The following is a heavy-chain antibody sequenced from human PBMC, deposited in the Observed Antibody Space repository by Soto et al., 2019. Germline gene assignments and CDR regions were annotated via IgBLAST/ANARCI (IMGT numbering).Heavy chain of an antibody. CDR3: ARRYCSSTSCQIDY. Sequence: QVQLVESGGGVVQPGRSLRLSCAASGFTFSSYGMHWVRQAPGKGLEWVAVIWHDGSNKYYAESVKGRFTISRDNPKNTLYLQMNSLRAEDTAVYYCARRYCSSTSCQIDYWGQGTLVTVSS. D-gene: IGHD2-2*01. CDR1: GFTFSSYG. CDR2: IWHDGSNK. J-gene: IGHJ4*02. V-gene: IGHV3-33*01.